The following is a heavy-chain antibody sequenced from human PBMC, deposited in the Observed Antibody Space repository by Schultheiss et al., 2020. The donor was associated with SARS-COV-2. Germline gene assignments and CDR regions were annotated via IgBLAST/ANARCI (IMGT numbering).Heavy chain of an antibody. V-gene: IGHV3-30*18. D-gene: IGHD5-18*01. CDR3: AKDKGAMVSYFDY. J-gene: IGHJ4*02. CDR2: ISYDGSNK. CDR1: GFTFSNAW. Sequence: GGSLRLSCAASGFTFSNAWMSWVRQAPGKGLEWVAVISYDGSNKYYADSVKGRFTISRDNSKNTLYLQMNSLRAEDTAVYYCAKDKGAMVSYFDYWGQGTLVTVSS.